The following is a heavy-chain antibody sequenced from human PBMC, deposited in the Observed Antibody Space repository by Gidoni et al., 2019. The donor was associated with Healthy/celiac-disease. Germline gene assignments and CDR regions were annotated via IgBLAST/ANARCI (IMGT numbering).Heavy chain of an antibody. V-gene: IGHV4-30-4*01. CDR2: IYYSGST. D-gene: IGHD3-3*01. J-gene: IGHJ4*02. CDR3: AGMEWLLYYFDY. CDR1: GGSISSGEYY. Sequence: QVQLQESGPGLVKPSPTLSPHCNVSGGSISSGEYYWSWIRQPPGTGLEWIGYIYYSGSTYYNPSLKRRVTISVDTSKNQFSLKLSSVTAADTAVYYCAGMEWLLYYFDYWGQGTLFTVSS.